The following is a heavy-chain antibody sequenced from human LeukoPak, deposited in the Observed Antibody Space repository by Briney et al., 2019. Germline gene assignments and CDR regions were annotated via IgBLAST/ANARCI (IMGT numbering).Heavy chain of an antibody. J-gene: IGHJ4*02. CDR1: EFTFDNYA. Sequence: PGGSLRLSCAACEFTFDNYAMSWVRQAPGKGLEWVSVISGSGYYSYYADSVKGRFTVSRDNSKTTLYLQMNSLRADDTAVYCAKGGPTGSNYFDFWGQGTLVTVSS. CDR2: ISGSGYYS. CDR3: AKGGPTGSNYFDF. V-gene: IGHV3-23*01. D-gene: IGHD1-26*01.